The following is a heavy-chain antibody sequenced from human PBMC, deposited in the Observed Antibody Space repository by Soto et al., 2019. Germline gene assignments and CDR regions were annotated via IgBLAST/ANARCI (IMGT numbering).Heavy chain of an antibody. CDR2: IYYSGST. Sequence: SETLSLTCTVSGGSISSGGYYWSWIRQHPGKGLEWIGYIYYSGSTYYNPSLKSRVTISVDTSKNQFSLKLSSVTAADTAVYYCARGLRQENWFDPWSQGTLVTVSS. CDR1: GGSISSGGYY. J-gene: IGHJ5*02. CDR3: ARGLRQENWFDP. V-gene: IGHV4-31*03.